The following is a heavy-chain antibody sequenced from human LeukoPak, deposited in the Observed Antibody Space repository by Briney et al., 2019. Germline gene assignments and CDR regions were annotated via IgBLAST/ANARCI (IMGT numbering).Heavy chain of an antibody. CDR1: GFTFSSQA. D-gene: IGHD2-21*02. CDR3: AKDAGGYGYTYYLDY. V-gene: IGHV3-23*01. CDR2: IGGSGCST. J-gene: IGHJ4*02. Sequence: GGSLRLSCAASGFTFSSQAMSWLRQAPGTALEWASGIGGSGCSTYYADSVNGRFTISRDNSKNTLYLQMNSRRAEDTAVDYCAKDAGGYGYTYYLDYWGQGTLVTVSS.